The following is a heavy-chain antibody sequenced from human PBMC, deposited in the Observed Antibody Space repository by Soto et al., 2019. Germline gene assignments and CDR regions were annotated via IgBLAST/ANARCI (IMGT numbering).Heavy chain of an antibody. J-gene: IGHJ6*02. CDR2: ISWDGGST. CDR1: GFTFDDYT. D-gene: IGHD5-12*01. V-gene: IGHV3-43*01. Sequence: GESLKISCAASGFTFDDYTMHWVRQAPGKGLEWVSLISWDGGSTYYADSVKGRFTISRDNSKNSLYLQMNSLRTEDTALYYCAKDYSGYDYPNYYYYGMDVWGQGTTVTVSS. CDR3: AKDYSGYDYPNYYYYGMDV.